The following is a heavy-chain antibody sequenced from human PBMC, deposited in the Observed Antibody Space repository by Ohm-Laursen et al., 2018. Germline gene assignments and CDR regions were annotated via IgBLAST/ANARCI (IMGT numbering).Heavy chain of an antibody. Sequence: SLRLSCAATGFTFSSYWMNWIRQAPGKGLEWVANINRDGSGKYYGDSVNGRFTISRDNAKNSLHLEMNSLRAEDTAVYYCARESLGGSYSSDYWGQGTLVTVSS. CDR3: ARESLGGSYSSDY. CDR1: GFTFSSYW. D-gene: IGHD1-26*01. V-gene: IGHV3-7*01. CDR2: INRDGSGK. J-gene: IGHJ4*02.